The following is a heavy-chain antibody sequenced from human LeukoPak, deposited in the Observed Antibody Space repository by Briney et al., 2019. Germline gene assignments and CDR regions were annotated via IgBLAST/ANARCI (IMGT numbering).Heavy chain of an antibody. CDR2: IYPGNYDT. CDR3: ARSGDPTYDILTGYCFDY. CDR1: GYIFTNYW. Sequence: GESLXISCKGSGYIFTNYWIAWVRQMPGKGLEWMGIIYPGNYDTRYSPSFQGQVTISADKSMSTAYLQWNSLKASDTAIYYCARSGDPTYDILTGYCFDYWGQGTPVTVSS. D-gene: IGHD3-9*01. J-gene: IGHJ4*02. V-gene: IGHV5-51*01.